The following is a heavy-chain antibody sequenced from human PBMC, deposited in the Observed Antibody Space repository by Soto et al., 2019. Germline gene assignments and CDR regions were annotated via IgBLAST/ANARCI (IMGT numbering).Heavy chain of an antibody. CDR2: IKSKTDGGTT. V-gene: IGHV3-15*01. CDR3: TTDLGLLWFGEHPEVYGMDV. CDR1: GFTFSNAW. J-gene: IGHJ6*02. Sequence: EVQLVESGGGLVKPGGSLRLSCAASGFTFSNAWMSWVRQAPGKGLEWVGRIKSKTDGGTTDYAAPVKGRFTISRDDSKNTLYLQTNSLKTEDTAVYYCTTDLGLLWFGEHPEVYGMDVWGQGTTVTVSS. D-gene: IGHD3-10*01.